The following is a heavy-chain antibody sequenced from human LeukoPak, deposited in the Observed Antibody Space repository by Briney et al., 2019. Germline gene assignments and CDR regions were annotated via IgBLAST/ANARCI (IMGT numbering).Heavy chain of an antibody. J-gene: IGHJ4*02. Sequence: GGSLRLSCAASGFTVCSNYMSWVRQAPGKGLEWVSVIYSGGSTYYADSVKGRFTISRDNSKNTLYLQMNSLRAEDTAVYYCASSQATRIAAIGPVFDYWGQGTLVTVSS. D-gene: IGHD6-13*01. V-gene: IGHV3-53*01. CDR3: ASSQATRIAAIGPVFDY. CDR2: IYSGGST. CDR1: GFTVCSNY.